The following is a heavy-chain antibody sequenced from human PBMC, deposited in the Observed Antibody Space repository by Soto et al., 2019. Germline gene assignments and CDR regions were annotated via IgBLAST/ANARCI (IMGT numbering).Heavy chain of an antibody. V-gene: IGHV4-31*03. CDR2: IYYSGTT. CDR1: GGSISSEGYY. D-gene: IGHD5-18*01. CDR3: ARGRGYSYGPYSFDY. Sequence: SETLSLTCTVSGGSISSEGYYWSWFRQLPGKGLEWIGDIYYSGTTYHNPSLRSRLTISGDASKNQFSLKLSSVTAADTALYYCARGRGYSYGPYSFDYWGQGTLVTV. J-gene: IGHJ4*02.